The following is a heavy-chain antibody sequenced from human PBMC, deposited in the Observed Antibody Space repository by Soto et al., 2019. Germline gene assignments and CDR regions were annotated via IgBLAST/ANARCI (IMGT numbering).Heavy chain of an antibody. V-gene: IGHV1-24*01. J-gene: IGHJ6*02. CDR1: GYTLTELS. D-gene: IGHD1-7*01. Sequence: ASVKVSCKVSGYTLTELSMHWVRQAPGKGLEWMGSFDPEDGETIYTQTFQGRLTLTGDTSTDTAHMELSRLRSEDTAVYYCTTSLELPLGTDVWGQGTTVTVSS. CDR2: FDPEDGET. CDR3: TTSLELPLGTDV.